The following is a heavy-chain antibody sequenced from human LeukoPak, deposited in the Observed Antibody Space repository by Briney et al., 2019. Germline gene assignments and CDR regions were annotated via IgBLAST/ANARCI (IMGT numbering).Heavy chain of an antibody. Sequence: PSETLSLTCTASGVYISSSSYHWGWIRQPPGKGLEWIGRIYYSGSTYYNPSLNSRVTISVGTSKNQFFFKLSSGTAADTAVYYCARAARGAVAGRGGWFDPWGQGTLVTVSS. CDR1: GVYISSSSYH. CDR2: IYYSGST. D-gene: IGHD6-19*01. V-gene: IGHV4-39*07. CDR3: ARAARGAVAGRGGWFDP. J-gene: IGHJ5*02.